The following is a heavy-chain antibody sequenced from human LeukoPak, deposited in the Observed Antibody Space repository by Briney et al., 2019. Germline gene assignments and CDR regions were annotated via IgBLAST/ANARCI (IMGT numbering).Heavy chain of an antibody. Sequence: SETLSLTCTVSGGSISSYYWSWIRQPPGKGLEWIGYIYYSGSTSGSTNYNPSLKSRVTISVDTSKNQISLKLSSVTAADTAVYYCARGEDLWGQGTLVTVSS. CDR1: GGSISSYY. J-gene: IGHJ5*02. CDR3: ARGEDL. CDR2: IYYSGSTSGST. V-gene: IGHV4-59*01.